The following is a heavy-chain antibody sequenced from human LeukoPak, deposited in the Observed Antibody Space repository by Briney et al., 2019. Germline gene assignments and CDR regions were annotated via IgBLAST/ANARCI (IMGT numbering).Heavy chain of an antibody. Sequence: ASVKVSCKVSGYTLTELSMHWVRQAPGKGLEWIGGFDPEDGETIYAQKFQGRVTMTEDTSTDTAYMELSSLRSEDTAVYYCATDISLSSGYVYWGQGTLVTVS. V-gene: IGHV1-24*01. D-gene: IGHD3-22*01. CDR1: GYTLTELS. CDR3: ATDISLSSGYVY. CDR2: FDPEDGET. J-gene: IGHJ4*02.